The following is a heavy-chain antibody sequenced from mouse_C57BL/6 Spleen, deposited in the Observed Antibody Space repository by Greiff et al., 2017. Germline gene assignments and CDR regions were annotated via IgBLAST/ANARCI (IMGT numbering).Heavy chain of an antibody. J-gene: IGHJ2*01. D-gene: IGHD1-1*01. CDR3: ARNLDYYGSRYYFDY. CDR2: ISSGSSTI. V-gene: IGHV5-17*01. CDR1: GFTFSDYG. Sequence: DVHLVESGGGLVKPGGSLKLSCAASGFTFSDYGMHWVRQAPEKGLEWVAYISSGSSTIYYADTVKGRFTISRDNAKNTLFLQMTSLRSEDTAMYYCARNLDYYGSRYYFDYWGQGTTLTVSS.